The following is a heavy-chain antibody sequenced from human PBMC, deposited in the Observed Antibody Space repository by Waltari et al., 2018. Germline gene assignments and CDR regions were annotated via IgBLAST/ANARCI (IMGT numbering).Heavy chain of an antibody. D-gene: IGHD2-21*01. Sequence: QLVESGCGRASPGSSPKLSWSAPGSSLSPNLLPWVSQAPAKGLEGVTAISFDGSKYDADSVEGRFTIAGDNSKSTIFRQMRSLRAENTAVYYWAREGGTSDYSGYFDDGGQGTLVTVSS. CDR3: AREGGTSDYSGYFDD. J-gene: IGHJ4*02. V-gene: IGHV3-30*15. CDR1: GSSLSPNL. CDR2: ISFDGSK.